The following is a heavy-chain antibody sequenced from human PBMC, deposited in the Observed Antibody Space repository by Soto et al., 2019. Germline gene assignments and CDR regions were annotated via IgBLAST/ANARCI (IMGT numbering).Heavy chain of an antibody. V-gene: IGHV3-48*02. CDR3: ARIPAERYCSSTSCYTGVEYYYGMDV. D-gene: IGHD2-2*02. CDR1: GFTFSSYS. J-gene: IGHJ6*02. Sequence: GGSLRLSCAASGFTFSSYSMNWVRQAPGKGLEWVSYISSSSSTIYYADSVKGRFTISRDNAKNSLYLQMNSLRDEDTAVYYCARIPAERYCSSTSCYTGVEYYYGMDVWGQGTTVTV. CDR2: ISSSSSTI.